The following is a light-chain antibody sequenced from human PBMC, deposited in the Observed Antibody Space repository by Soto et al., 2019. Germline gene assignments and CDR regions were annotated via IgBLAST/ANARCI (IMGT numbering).Light chain of an antibody. Sequence: EIVMTQSPATLSASPGERATLSCWASQSVSSNLAWYQQGPGQAPRLLIYAASTRATGIPARFSGTGSGTEFTLTISSLQSEDSAVYFCQQYHIWPLTFGGGTKVDI. CDR2: AAS. CDR3: QQYHIWPLT. V-gene: IGKV3-15*01. CDR1: QSVSSN. J-gene: IGKJ4*01.